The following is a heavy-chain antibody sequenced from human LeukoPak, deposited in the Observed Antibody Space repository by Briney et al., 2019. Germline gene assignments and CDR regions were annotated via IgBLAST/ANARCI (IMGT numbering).Heavy chain of an antibody. D-gene: IGHD3-9*01. J-gene: IGHJ4*02. CDR3: AKGTYYDILTGKPRAFDY. CDR1: GFTFSSYG. Sequence: GGSLRLSCAASGFTFSSYGMHWVRQAPGKGLEWVAFIRYDGSNKYYADSVKGRFTISRDNSKNTLYLQMNSLRAEDTAVYYCAKGTYYDILTGKPRAFDYWGQGTLVTVSS. V-gene: IGHV3-30*02. CDR2: IRYDGSNK.